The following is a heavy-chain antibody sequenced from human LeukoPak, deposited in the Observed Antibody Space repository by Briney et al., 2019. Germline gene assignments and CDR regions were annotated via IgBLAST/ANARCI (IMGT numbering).Heavy chain of an antibody. D-gene: IGHD3-22*01. CDR3: ARDSRGYDY. CDR1: GLTFRSYG. V-gene: IGHV3-7*01. J-gene: IGHJ4*02. CDR2: IKHDGREK. Sequence: GGTLRLSCAASGLTFRSYGMGWVRQAPGKGLEWVANIKHDGREKFYVDSVKGRFAISRDNAKNLLFLQMNSLRAEDTAVYYCARDSRGYDYWGQGTLVTVSS.